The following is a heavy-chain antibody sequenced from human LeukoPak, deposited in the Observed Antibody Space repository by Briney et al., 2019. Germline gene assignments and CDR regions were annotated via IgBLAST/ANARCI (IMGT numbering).Heavy chain of an antibody. D-gene: IGHD5-18*01. CDR1: GFTVDDYA. CDR3: AKDNGGYSYGYKGH. J-gene: IGHJ4*02. CDR2: ISWNSGSI. V-gene: IGHV3-9*01. Sequence: HTGRSLRLSCAASGFTVDDYAMRSVRHAPGKGLGWVLGISWNSGSIGYADSVKGRFTISRDNAKNSLYLQMNSLRAEDTALYYCAKDNGGYSYGYKGHWGQGTLVTVSS.